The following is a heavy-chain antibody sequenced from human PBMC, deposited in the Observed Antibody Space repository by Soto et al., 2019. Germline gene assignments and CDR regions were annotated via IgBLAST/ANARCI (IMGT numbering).Heavy chain of an antibody. D-gene: IGHD5-12*01. CDR2: ISAYNGNT. V-gene: IGHV1-18*01. Sequence: ASVKVSCKASGYTFTSYGISWVRQAPGQGLEWMGWISAYNGNTNYAQKLQGRVTMTTDTSTSTAYMELRSLRSDDTAVYYCARAPRWLQFMYYFDYWGQGTLGTVSS. J-gene: IGHJ4*02. CDR1: GYTFTSYG. CDR3: ARAPRWLQFMYYFDY.